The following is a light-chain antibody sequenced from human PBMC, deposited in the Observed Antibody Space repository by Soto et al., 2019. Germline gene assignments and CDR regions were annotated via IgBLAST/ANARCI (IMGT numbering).Light chain of an antibody. CDR3: QNYNSAPWT. Sequence: DIQMTQSPSSLSASVGDRVTITCRASQAITDYLAWYQQKPGQVPNLLIFAASTLQSGVPSRVSGSGSGTYFTLTITGLQPEDVATYYCQNYNSAPWTFGQGTKVEIK. CDR1: QAITDY. J-gene: IGKJ1*01. CDR2: AAS. V-gene: IGKV1-27*01.